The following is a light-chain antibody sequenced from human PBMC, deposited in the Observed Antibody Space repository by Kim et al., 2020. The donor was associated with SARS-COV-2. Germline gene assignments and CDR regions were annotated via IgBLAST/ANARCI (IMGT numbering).Light chain of an antibody. Sequence: CPGEKALPSCGATERVGKNYLAWTHQNPGQPPSLPMDEASTRATGTPDRFSGGVSGTDFTLTISRLEPEDLAVYHCHQYAASPLTFGGGTQVEIK. CDR3: HQYAASPLT. V-gene: IGKV3D-20*01. J-gene: IGKJ4*01. CDR1: ERVGKNY. CDR2: EAS.